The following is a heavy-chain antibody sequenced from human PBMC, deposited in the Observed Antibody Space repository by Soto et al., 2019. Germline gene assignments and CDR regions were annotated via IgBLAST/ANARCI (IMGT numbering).Heavy chain of an antibody. CDR3: ARALLGTSDTPYGMDV. V-gene: IGHV1-69*01. CDR1: GGTFSSYA. D-gene: IGHD7-27*01. CDR2: IIPIFGTA. Sequence: QVQLVQSGAEVKKPGSSVKVSCKASGGTFSSYAISWVRQAPGQGLEWMGGIIPIFGTANYAQKFQGRVTITADESPSTAYLELSSLRSEDTAVYYCARALLGTSDTPYGMDVWGQGTTVTVSS. J-gene: IGHJ6*02.